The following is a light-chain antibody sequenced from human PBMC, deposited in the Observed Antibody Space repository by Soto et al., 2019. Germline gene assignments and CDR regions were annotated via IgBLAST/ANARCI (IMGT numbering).Light chain of an antibody. V-gene: IGKV1-39*01. Sequence: DIQMTQSPSSLSASVGDRVTITCRASQRISNYLNWYQQKPGKAPKLLMFAASSLQSGVPSRFSGSGSGTDFTLTISDPQADDFATYYCQQSFTTPLTFGGGTKVEI. CDR1: QRISNY. CDR2: AAS. CDR3: QQSFTTPLT. J-gene: IGKJ4*01.